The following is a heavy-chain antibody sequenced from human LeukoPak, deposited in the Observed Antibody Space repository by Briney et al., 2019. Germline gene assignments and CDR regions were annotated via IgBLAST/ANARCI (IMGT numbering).Heavy chain of an antibody. CDR1: GFTFSSYS. CDR3: ARDPSMTTVTTRENY. CDR2: ISSSSSYI. J-gene: IGHJ4*02. V-gene: IGHV3-21*01. Sequence: GGSLRLSCAASGFTFSSYSMNWVRQAPGKGLEWVSSISSSSSYIYYADSVKGRFTISRDNAKNSLYLQMNSLRAEDTAVYYCARDPSMTTVTTRENYWGPGTLVTVSS. D-gene: IGHD4-17*01.